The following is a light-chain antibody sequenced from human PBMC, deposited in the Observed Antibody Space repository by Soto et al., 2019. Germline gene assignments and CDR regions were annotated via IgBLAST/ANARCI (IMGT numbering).Light chain of an antibody. CDR1: QSVSSS. V-gene: IGKV3-11*01. J-gene: IGKJ4*01. Sequence: EIVLTQSPGTLSLSPGERATLSCRASQSVSSSLAWYQQKPGQTPRLLIYDVSNRATGIPARFSGSGSGTDFTLTVSSLEPEDFAVYYCQQRSNWPLTFGGGNKLEIK. CDR3: QQRSNWPLT. CDR2: DVS.